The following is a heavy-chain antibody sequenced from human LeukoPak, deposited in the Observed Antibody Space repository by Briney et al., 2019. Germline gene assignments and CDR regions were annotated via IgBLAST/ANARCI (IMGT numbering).Heavy chain of an antibody. V-gene: IGHV4-39*01. CDR2: ISYSANS. D-gene: IGHD2-2*01. J-gene: IGHJ4*02. Sequence: SETLSLTCTVSGDSVSSGGHYWVWVRQPPGKGLDWLGAISYSANSYYSPSHKSRITISIDMSKNQFSLRLSSVTAADTAFYYCARQCSSISCPIDYWGQGNLVTVSS. CDR3: ARQCSSISCPIDY. CDR1: GDSVSSGGHY.